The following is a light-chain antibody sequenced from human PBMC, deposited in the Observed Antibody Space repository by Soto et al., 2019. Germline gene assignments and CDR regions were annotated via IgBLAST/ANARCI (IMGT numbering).Light chain of an antibody. V-gene: IGKV3-11*01. CDR2: DAS. J-gene: IGKJ5*01. CDR1: QSINTC. Sequence: EIVLTQSPATLSLSPGEGATLSCRASQSINTCLAWYQQKPGQAPWLLIYDASNRATGIPARFSGSGSGTDFTLTISSLEPEDFAIYYCQQRSNWPITFGQGTRLEIK. CDR3: QQRSNWPIT.